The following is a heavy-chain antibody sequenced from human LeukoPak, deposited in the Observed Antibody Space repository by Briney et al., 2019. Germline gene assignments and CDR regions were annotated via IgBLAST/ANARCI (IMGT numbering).Heavy chain of an antibody. Sequence: PGGSLRLSCAGSGFTFSNYGMNWVRQAPGKGLEWVSYISSGSRTINYADSVKGRFTISRDKAKNSLYLQMNSLRADDTAVYYCARGGSSRPDYWGQGTLVTVPS. CDR1: GFTFSNYG. CDR3: ARGGSSRPDY. J-gene: IGHJ4*02. V-gene: IGHV3-48*01. CDR2: ISSGSRTI.